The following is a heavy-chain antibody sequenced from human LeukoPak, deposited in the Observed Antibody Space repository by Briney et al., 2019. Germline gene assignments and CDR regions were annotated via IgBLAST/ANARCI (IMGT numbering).Heavy chain of an antibody. V-gene: IGHV1-69*13. D-gene: IGHD2-2*01. CDR2: IIPIFGTA. J-gene: IGHJ4*02. CDR3: ARSSRYANYFDY. Sequence: SVKVSCKASGGTFSSYAISWVRQAPGQGLEWMGGIIPIFGTANYAQKFQGRVTITADESTSTAYMELSRLRSEDTAVYYCARSSRYANYFDYWGQGTLVTVSS. CDR1: GGTFSSYA.